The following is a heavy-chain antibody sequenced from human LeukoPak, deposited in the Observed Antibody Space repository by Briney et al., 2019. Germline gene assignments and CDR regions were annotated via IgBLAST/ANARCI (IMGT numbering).Heavy chain of an antibody. CDR1: GGSVNSSSFY. CDR3: ASLPSNDAFDI. J-gene: IGHJ3*02. CDR2: IYYTGTT. Sequence: KASETLSLTCTVSGGSVNSSSFYWGWMRQPPGKGLEWIGSIYYTGTTYYNPSLKSRVTMSVDPSKNQFSLRLNSVTAADTAVYYCASLPSNDAFDIWGQGTMVTVSS. V-gene: IGHV4-39*01.